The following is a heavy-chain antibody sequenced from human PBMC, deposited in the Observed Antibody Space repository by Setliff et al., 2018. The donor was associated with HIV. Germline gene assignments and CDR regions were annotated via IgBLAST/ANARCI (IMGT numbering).Heavy chain of an antibody. Sequence: GASVKVSCKASGYTFSGYYLHWVRRAPGKGLEWMGWINPNIGATNYAQSFQGRVTMTRDTSISTAYMDLSSLTSDDTAVYYCALASIVSTARWNHWGRGTTVTVSS. CDR3: ALASIVSTARWNH. CDR1: GYTFSGYY. D-gene: IGHD1-26*01. J-gene: IGHJ4*02. CDR2: INPNIGAT. V-gene: IGHV1-2*02.